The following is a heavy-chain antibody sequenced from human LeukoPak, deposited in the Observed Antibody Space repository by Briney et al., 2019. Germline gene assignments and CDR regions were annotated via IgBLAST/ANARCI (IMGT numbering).Heavy chain of an antibody. J-gene: IGHJ4*02. V-gene: IGHV3-21*01. Sequence: GGSLRLSCAASGFTFRSHSMSWVRQAPGKGLEWVSSISSSSSYIYYADSVKGRFTISRDNAKNSLYLQMNSLRAEDTAVYYCARGLYSSSSRTPIAVDYWGQGTLVTVSS. CDR3: ARGLYSSSSRTPIAVDY. D-gene: IGHD6-6*01. CDR1: GFTFRSHS. CDR2: ISSSSSYI.